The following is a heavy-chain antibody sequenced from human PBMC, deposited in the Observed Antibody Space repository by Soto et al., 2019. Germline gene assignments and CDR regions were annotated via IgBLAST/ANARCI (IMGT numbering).Heavy chain of an antibody. CDR1: GFNFSYYC. Sequence: GGSLRLSCAASGFNFSYYCMNWVRQAPGKGLEGVSYISSSSSNIYYADSVKGRVTISRDNAKNSLSLQMNSLTAAATAVYYCASETSTGKSYMDVWGKGTMVTVSS. D-gene: IGHD2-2*01. CDR2: ISSSSSNI. J-gene: IGHJ6*03. V-gene: IGHV3-48*01. CDR3: ASETSTGKSYMDV.